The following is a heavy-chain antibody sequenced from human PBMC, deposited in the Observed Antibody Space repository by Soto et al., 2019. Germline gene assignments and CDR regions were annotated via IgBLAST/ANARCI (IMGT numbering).Heavy chain of an antibody. J-gene: IGHJ4*02. D-gene: IGHD2-2*01. V-gene: IGHV4-34*01. CDR2: INHSGST. Sequence: SETLSLTCAVYGGSFSGYYWSWIRQPPGKGLEWIGEINHSGSTNYNPSLKSRVTISVDTSKNQFSLKLSSVTAADTAVYYCARGHRVVVPAAKGPYFDYWGQGTLVTVSS. CDR1: GGSFSGYY. CDR3: ARGHRVVVPAAKGPYFDY.